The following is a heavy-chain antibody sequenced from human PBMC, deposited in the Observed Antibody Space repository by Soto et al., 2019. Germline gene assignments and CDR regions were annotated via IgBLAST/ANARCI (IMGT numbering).Heavy chain of an antibody. CDR3: ARVVGALGHWFDP. V-gene: IGHV1-18*01. CDR1: GYTFTSYG. CDR2: ISAYNGNT. Sequence: QVQLVQSGAEVKKPGASVKVSCKASGYTFTSYGISWVRQATGQVLEWMGRISAYNGNTNYAQKLQGRVTMTTDTSTSTAYMERRSLRSDDTDLYYCARVVGALGHWFDPWGQGTLVTVSS. J-gene: IGHJ5*02. D-gene: IGHD1-26*01.